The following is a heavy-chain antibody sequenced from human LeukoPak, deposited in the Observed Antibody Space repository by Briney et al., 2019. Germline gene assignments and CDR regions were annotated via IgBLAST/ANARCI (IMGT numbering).Heavy chain of an antibody. Sequence: GGSLRLSCAASGFTFSSYAMSWVRRAPGEGLEWVSAISGSGGSTYYADSVKGRFTISRDNSKNTLYLQMNSLRAEDTAVYYCAKDWDIVATITGDAFDIWGQGTMVTVSS. CDR1: GFTFSSYA. D-gene: IGHD5-12*01. V-gene: IGHV3-23*01. CDR2: ISGSGGST. CDR3: AKDWDIVATITGDAFDI. J-gene: IGHJ3*02.